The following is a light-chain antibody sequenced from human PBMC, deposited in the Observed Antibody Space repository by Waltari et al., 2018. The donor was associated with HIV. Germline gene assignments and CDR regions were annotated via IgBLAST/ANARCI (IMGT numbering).Light chain of an antibody. Sequence: QSVLTQPPSASGTPGQRVTISCSGSSSNIGGHYVYWYQHLPGTAPKLLIYRNKQWPCGVPGRVSGAKSGTSASMAIRGLRSEDEADYYCASWDDSLSGDVVFGGGTKLTVL. CDR2: RNK. V-gene: IGLV1-47*01. CDR1: SSNIGGHY. J-gene: IGLJ2*01. CDR3: ASWDDSLSGDVV.